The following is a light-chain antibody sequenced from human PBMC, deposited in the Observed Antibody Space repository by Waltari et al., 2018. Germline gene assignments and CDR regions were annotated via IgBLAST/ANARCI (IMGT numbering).Light chain of an antibody. Sequence: EIVLTQSPGSLSLSPGERATLSCRASQTISGSWLTWYQQKPGQAPRLLIYGASSRATAIPDRFSGSGSATDFTLTISRLEPEDFAVYYCQQYDGSSVTFGGGTKVEIK. J-gene: IGKJ4*01. CDR1: QTISGSW. CDR2: GAS. CDR3: QQYDGSSVT. V-gene: IGKV3-20*01.